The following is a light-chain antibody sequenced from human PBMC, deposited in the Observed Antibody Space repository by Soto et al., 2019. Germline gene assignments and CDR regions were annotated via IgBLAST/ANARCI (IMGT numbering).Light chain of an antibody. J-gene: IGKJ1*01. Sequence: DIQMTQSPSSLNASLGDRVTITSRPSESIRNELNWFQQRPGKAPRLLIYDTFTLQSGVPSRVSGSVSGTEFSLTISSRQSGDPAIYYCQQSFTTPWTFGQGTKV. V-gene: IGKV1-39*01. CDR1: ESIRNE. CDR3: QQSFTTPWT. CDR2: DTF.